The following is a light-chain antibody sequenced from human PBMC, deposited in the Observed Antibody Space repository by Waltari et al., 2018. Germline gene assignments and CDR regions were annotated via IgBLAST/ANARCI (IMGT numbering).Light chain of an antibody. V-gene: IGLV2-23*02. J-gene: IGLJ3*02. CDR3: CSHAGSNPWV. CDR2: KVT. Sequence: QSSLTQPAPVSGSPGQSTPISCTRTNNDVGNYNLVSWYQQHPGKAPKLMIFKVTRRPSGVADRFSGSKSGNTASLTISGLQAEDEADYYCCSHAGSNPWVFGGGTKLTVL. CDR1: NNDVGNYNL.